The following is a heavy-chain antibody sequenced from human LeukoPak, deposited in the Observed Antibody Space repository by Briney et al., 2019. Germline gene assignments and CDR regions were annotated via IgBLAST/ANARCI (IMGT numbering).Heavy chain of an antibody. CDR1: GGSISSGGYY. V-gene: IGHV4-31*03. D-gene: IGHD6-13*01. CDR3: ARRNSSWFMDAFDI. CDR2: IYYSGST. J-gene: IGHJ3*02. Sequence: SETLSLTCTVSGGSISSGGYYWSWIRQHPGKGLEWIGYIYYSGSTYYNPSLKSRVTISVDTSKNQFSLKLSSVTAADTAVYYCARRNSSWFMDAFDIWGQGTMVTVSS.